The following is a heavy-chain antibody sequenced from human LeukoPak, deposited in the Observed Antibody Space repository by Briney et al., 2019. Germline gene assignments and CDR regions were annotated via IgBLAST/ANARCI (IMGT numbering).Heavy chain of an antibody. Sequence: GGSLRLSCAASGFTFSSYSMNWVRQAPGKGLEWDSCISSSSSYIYYADSVKGRFTISRDNAKSSLNLEMNSLRVEDTAVYYCAREGGSYYDFWSGNGYWGQGTLVTVSS. J-gene: IGHJ4*02. CDR2: ISSSSSYI. CDR1: GFTFSSYS. D-gene: IGHD3-3*01. CDR3: AREGGSYYDFWSGNGY. V-gene: IGHV3-21*01.